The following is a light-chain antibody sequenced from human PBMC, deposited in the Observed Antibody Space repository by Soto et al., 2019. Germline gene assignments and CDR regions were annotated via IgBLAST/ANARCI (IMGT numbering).Light chain of an antibody. J-gene: IGKJ1*01. Sequence: EIVLTQVPGTVSLSPGERATLSCRASQSVTSSYLAWYQQKPGQAPRLLIYAAYSRATGIPDRFSGSGSGTDFTLTISRLEPEDFAMYYCQQHGISRVRTFGQGTKVEVK. V-gene: IGKV3-20*01. CDR3: QQHGISRVRT. CDR2: AAY. CDR1: QSVTSSY.